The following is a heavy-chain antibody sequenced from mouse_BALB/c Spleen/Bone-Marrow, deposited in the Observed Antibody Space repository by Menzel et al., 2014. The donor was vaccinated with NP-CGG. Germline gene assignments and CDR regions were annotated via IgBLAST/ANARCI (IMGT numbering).Heavy chain of an antibody. V-gene: IGHV1-4*01. CDR1: GYTFAYYT. J-gene: IGHJ3*01. D-gene: IGHD2-2*01. CDR2: INPSSGYT. Sequence: VQLQQSGAELARPGASVKMSCKASGYTFAYYTVHWVKQRPGQGLEWIGYINPSSGYTNYNQKFKDKATLTTDKSSGTAYMQLSSLTSEDSAVYYCAREVYGSWFAYWGQGTLVTVSA. CDR3: AREVYGSWFAY.